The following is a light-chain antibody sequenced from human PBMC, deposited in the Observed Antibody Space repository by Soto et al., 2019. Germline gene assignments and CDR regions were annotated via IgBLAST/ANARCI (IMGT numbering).Light chain of an antibody. CDR2: GAS. CDR3: QQYGSSPWT. J-gene: IGKJ1*01. V-gene: IGKV3-20*01. Sequence: ETVLTQSPGTLSLSPGERATLSCRASQTIRRNYLAWYRQTPGQAPRLLIYGASNRATGIADRFSGSGSGTEFTVIISRLEPEDFALYYCQQYGSSPWTFGQGNNVEIK. CDR1: QTIRRNY.